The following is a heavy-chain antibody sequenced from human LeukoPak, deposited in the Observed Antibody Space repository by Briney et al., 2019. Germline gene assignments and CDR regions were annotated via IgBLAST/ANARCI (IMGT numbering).Heavy chain of an antibody. CDR3: AKDPSPHFDY. Sequence: GGSLRLSCAASGFTFSSYAMHWVRQAPGKGLEWVAVISYDGGNKYYADSVKGRFTISRDNSKNTLYLQMNSLRAEDTAVYYCAKDPSPHFDYWGQGTLVTVSS. CDR1: GFTFSSYA. J-gene: IGHJ4*02. CDR2: ISYDGGNK. V-gene: IGHV3-30-3*01.